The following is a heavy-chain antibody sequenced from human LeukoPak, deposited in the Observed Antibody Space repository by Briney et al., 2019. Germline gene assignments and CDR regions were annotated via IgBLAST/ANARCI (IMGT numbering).Heavy chain of an antibody. Sequence: ASVKVSCKASGYTFTSYGISWVRQAPGQGLEWMGWISAYNGNTNYAQKLQGRVTMTTDTSTSTAYMKLRSLRSDDTAVYYCARDLLRGVVPAARVGFDPWGQGTLVTVSS. V-gene: IGHV1-18*01. CDR2: ISAYNGNT. CDR1: GYTFTSYG. J-gene: IGHJ5*02. CDR3: ARDLLRGVVPAARVGFDP. D-gene: IGHD2-2*01.